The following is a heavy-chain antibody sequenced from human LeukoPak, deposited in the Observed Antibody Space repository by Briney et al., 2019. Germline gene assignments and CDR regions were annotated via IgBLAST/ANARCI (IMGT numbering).Heavy chain of an antibody. CDR3: VSGNDADYVCGTYRLDAFDI. CDR1: GYTFSDYS. Sequence: GGSLRLSCAASGYTFSDYSVHWVRQVPGKGLEWVSSISSSGTYIYYADSVKGRFTISRDNAKNSLFLQMNSLRAEDTAVYYCVSGNDADYVCGTYRLDAFDIWGEGTMVIVSS. CDR2: ISSSGTYI. V-gene: IGHV3-21*01. J-gene: IGHJ3*02. D-gene: IGHD3-16*02.